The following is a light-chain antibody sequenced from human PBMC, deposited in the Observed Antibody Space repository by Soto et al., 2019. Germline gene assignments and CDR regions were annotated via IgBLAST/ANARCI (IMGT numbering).Light chain of an antibody. CDR3: QQYNSYWT. CDR2: KAS. Sequence: IQMTQSASTLSASVGDRVTITCRASQSISSWLAWYQQKPGKAPKLLIYKASSLESGVPSRFSGSGSGTEFTLTISSLQPDDFPTYYCQQYNSYWTFGQGTKVEIK. V-gene: IGKV1-5*03. CDR1: QSISSW. J-gene: IGKJ1*01.